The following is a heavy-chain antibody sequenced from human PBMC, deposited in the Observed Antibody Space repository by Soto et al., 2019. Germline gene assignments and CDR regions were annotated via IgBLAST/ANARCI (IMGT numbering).Heavy chain of an antibody. CDR2: IYWDDDK. V-gene: IGHV2-5*02. J-gene: IGHJ4*02. Sequence: QITLKESGPTLVKPTQTLTLTCTFSGFSLSTTGVGVGWIRQPPGKALDWLALIYWDDDKRYSPSLKSRLTITKDTYKNQLDLTMTTMDPIDPAPYYCVHSTTVTTGGDYCGQGTLVTVAS. CDR1: GFSLSTTGVG. D-gene: IGHD4-17*01. CDR3: VHSTTVTTGGDY.